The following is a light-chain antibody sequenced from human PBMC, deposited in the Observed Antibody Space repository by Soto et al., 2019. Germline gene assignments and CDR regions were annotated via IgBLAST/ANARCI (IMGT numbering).Light chain of an antibody. V-gene: IGKV1-8*01. CDR1: QGISSSY. Sequence: AIRMTQSPSSVSASTGDRVTITCRASQGISSSYLAWYQQKPGKAPKLLIYAASTLQSGVPSRFSGSGSGTDFTLTIDYLQSEDFATYYCQQYYNYPALTFGGGTKVEIK. J-gene: IGKJ4*01. CDR3: QQYYNYPALT. CDR2: AAS.